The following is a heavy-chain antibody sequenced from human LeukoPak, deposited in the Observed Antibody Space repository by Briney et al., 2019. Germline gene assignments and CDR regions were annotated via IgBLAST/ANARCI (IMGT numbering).Heavy chain of an antibody. D-gene: IGHD3-16*01. CDR1: GYTFTSYG. CDR3: ARGLFGNYYYYMDV. CDR2: ISAYNGNT. J-gene: IGHJ6*03. Sequence: GASVKVSCKASGYTFTSYGISWVRQAPRQGLEWMGWISAYNGNTNYAQKLQGRVTMTTDTSTSTAYMELRSLRSDDTAVYCCARGLFGNYYYYMDVWGKGTTVTVSS. V-gene: IGHV1-18*01.